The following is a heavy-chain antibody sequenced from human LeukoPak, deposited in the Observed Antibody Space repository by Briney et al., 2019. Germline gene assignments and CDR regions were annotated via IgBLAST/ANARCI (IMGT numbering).Heavy chain of an antibody. CDR3: AKGQTTVTTRTLDY. CDR2: ISGSGGST. V-gene: IGHV3-23*01. CDR1: GFTFSSYA. J-gene: IGHJ4*02. Sequence: PGGSLRLSCAASGFTFSSYAMSWVRQAPGKGLGWVSAISGSGGSTYYADSVKGRFTISRDNAKNSLYLQMNSLRAEDTALYYCAKGQTTVTTRTLDYWGQGTLVTVSS. D-gene: IGHD4-17*01.